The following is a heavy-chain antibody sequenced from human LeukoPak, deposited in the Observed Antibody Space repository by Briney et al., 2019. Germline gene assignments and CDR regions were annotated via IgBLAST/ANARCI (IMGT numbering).Heavy chain of an antibody. CDR3: VRVTTGYFFGS. J-gene: IGHJ4*02. V-gene: IGHV3-43*02. D-gene: IGHD4-17*01. CDR1: GFTFDDYA. CDR2: ISGDGGNT. Sequence: GGSLRLSCAASGFTFDDYAMHWVCQAPGKGLEWVSLISGDGGNTYYADSVKGRFTISRNNSKKSLYLQMNSLRTEDTALYYCVRVTTGYFFGSWGQGTLITVSS.